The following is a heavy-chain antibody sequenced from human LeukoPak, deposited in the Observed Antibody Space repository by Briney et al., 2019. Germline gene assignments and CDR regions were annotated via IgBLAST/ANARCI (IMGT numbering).Heavy chain of an antibody. CDR3: ARSGILRLLEWFSDRYYFDY. J-gene: IGHJ4*02. CDR1: GGSFSGYY. Sequence: SETLSLTCAVYGGSFSGYYWSWIRHPPGKGLEWIGEINHSGSTNYNPSLKSRATISVDTSKNQFSLKLSSVTAADTAVYYCARSGILRLLEWFSDRYYFDYWGQGTLVTVSS. D-gene: IGHD3-3*01. CDR2: INHSGST. V-gene: IGHV4-34*01.